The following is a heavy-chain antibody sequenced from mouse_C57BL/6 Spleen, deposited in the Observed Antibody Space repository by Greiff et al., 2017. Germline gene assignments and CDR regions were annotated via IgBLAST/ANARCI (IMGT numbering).Heavy chain of an antibody. CDR2: INPGSGGT. D-gene: IGHD1-2*01. J-gene: IGHJ2*01. CDR3: AREGGLLRLDY. V-gene: IGHV1-54*01. Sequence: QVQLQQSGAELVRPGTSVKVSCKASGYAFTNYLIEWVKQRPGQGLEWIGVINPGSGGTNYNEKFKGKATLTADKSSSTAYMQLSSRTSEDSAVYFCAREGGLLRLDYWGQGTTLTVSS. CDR1: GYAFTNYL.